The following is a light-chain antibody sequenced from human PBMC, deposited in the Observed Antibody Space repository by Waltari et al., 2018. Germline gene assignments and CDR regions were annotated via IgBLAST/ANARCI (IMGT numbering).Light chain of an antibody. Sequence: QSALTQPASVSGSPGQSITISCTGTSSDLGAYHYGSWYQQHPGKAPKLMIYDVSNRPSGVSNRFSGSKSGSTASLTISGLQTEDEADYFCTSYTSSITLVFGGGTKLTVL. CDR2: DVS. V-gene: IGLV2-14*03. J-gene: IGLJ3*02. CDR1: SSDLGAYHY. CDR3: TSYTSSITLV.